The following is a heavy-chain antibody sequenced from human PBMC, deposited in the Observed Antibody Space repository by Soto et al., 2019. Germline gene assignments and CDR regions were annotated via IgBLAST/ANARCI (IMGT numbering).Heavy chain of an antibody. Sequence: QVQLVESGGGVVQPGRSLRLSCAASGFTFSSYGMHWVHQAPGKGLEWVAIIWYDGSNKYYVDSVKGRFTISRDNSKNTLYLQMNSLRAEDTAVYSCARDSRMTTVTTIITGSLDYWGQGTLVTVSS. CDR2: IWYDGSNK. CDR1: GFTFSSYG. CDR3: ARDSRMTTVTTIITGSLDY. V-gene: IGHV3-33*01. J-gene: IGHJ4*02. D-gene: IGHD4-17*01.